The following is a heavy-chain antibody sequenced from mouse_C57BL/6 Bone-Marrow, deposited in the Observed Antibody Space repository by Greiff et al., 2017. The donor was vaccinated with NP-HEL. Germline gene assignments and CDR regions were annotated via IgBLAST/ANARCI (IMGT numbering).Heavy chain of an antibody. CDR2: INPNNGGT. J-gene: IGHJ2*01. Sequence: EVQLQQSGPELVKPGASVKIPCKASGYTFTDYNMDWVKQSHGKSLEWIGDINPNNGGTIYNQKFKGKATLTVDKSSSTAYMELRSLTSEDTAVYYCARRAFAYYGSSSYFDCWGQGTTLTVSS. D-gene: IGHD1-1*01. CDR3: ARRAFAYYGSSSYFDC. V-gene: IGHV1-18*01. CDR1: GYTFTDYN.